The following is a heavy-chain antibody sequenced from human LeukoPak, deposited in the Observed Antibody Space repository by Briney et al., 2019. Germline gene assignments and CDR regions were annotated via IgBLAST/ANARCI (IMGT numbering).Heavy chain of an antibody. CDR3: ARVNNGLWFGIDY. V-gene: IGHV3-66*01. Sequence: PGGSLRLSCAASGFTLSSNYMSWVRQAPGKGLDWVSVIYSGGRTYYADSGKGRFTISRDNSKTTLYLQMNSLRAEDTAVYYCARVNNGLWFGIDYWGQGTLVTVSS. CDR2: IYSGGRT. CDR1: GFTLSSNY. J-gene: IGHJ4*02. D-gene: IGHD3-10*01.